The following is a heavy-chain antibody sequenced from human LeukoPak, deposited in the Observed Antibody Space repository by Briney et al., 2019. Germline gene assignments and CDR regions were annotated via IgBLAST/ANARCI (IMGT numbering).Heavy chain of an antibody. CDR2: VSYSGST. V-gene: IGHV4-39*01. J-gene: IGHJ6*02. Sequence: SETLSLTCTVSGGSISSSSYYWGWIRQPPGKGLEWIGSVSYSGSTYYNPSLKSRVSISVDTSKNQFSLKLSSVTAADTAVYYCARLAENYYYGMDVWGQGTTVTVSS. CDR3: ARLAENYYYGMDV. CDR1: GGSISSSSYY.